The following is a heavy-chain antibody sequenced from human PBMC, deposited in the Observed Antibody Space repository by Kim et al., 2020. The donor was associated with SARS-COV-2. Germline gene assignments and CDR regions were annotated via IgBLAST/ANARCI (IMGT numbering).Heavy chain of an antibody. V-gene: IGHV5-51*01. CDR2: IYPGDSDT. Sequence: GESLKISCKGSGYSFTSYWIGWVRQMPGKGLEWMGIIYPGDSDTRYSPSFQGQVTIPADKSISTAYLQWSSLKASDTAMYYCASAGYCSSTSCSHFDYWGQGILVTVSS. J-gene: IGHJ4*02. D-gene: IGHD2-2*01. CDR3: ASAGYCSSTSCSHFDY. CDR1: GYSFTSYW.